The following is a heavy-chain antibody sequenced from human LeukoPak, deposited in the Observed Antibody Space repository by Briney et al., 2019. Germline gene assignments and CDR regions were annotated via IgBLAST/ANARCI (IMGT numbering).Heavy chain of an antibody. Sequence: PGGSLTISCKTSGYSFNSYWIGWVRQMPGKGVEWMGVIFPRESDTKYIPSFQGEVTISADRSITTPYLQWSSLTASDTAMYYCARRLKISQGGTTDYWGQGTLVTVSS. CDR3: ARRLKISQGGTTDY. J-gene: IGHJ4*02. CDR2: IFPRESDT. CDR1: GYSFNSYW. V-gene: IGHV5-51*01. D-gene: IGHD1-1*01.